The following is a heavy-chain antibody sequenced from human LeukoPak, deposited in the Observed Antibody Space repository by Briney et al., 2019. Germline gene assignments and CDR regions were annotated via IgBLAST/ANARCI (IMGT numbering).Heavy chain of an antibody. Sequence: ASVKVSCKASGGTFSSYAISWVRQAPGQGLEWMGWISAYNGNTNYAQKLQGRVTMTTDTSTSTAYMELRSLRSDDTAVYYCAREVDIVVVPAAMDYWGQGTLVTVSS. J-gene: IGHJ4*02. V-gene: IGHV1-18*01. CDR3: AREVDIVVVPAAMDY. CDR2: ISAYNGNT. CDR1: GGTFSSYA. D-gene: IGHD2-2*01.